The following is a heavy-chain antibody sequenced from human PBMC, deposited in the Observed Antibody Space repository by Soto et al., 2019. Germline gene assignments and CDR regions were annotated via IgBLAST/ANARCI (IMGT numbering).Heavy chain of an antibody. CDR1: GGSINTFDFS. J-gene: IGHJ6*02. CDR2: IYQSGRT. V-gene: IGHV4-30-2*01. D-gene: IGHD3-3*01. Sequence: SETLSLTCAVSGGSINTFDFSWSWIRRPPGRGLEWIGSIYQSGRTYYIPSLKSRVTMSLEKSKNQFSLKINSVVAADTAIYYCAREMTIFGVAPGGGVDVWGQGTTVTVSS. CDR3: AREMTIFGVAPGGGVDV.